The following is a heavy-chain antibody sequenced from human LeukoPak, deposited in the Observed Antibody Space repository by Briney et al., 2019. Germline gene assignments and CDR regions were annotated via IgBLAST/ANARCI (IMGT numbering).Heavy chain of an antibody. CDR3: ARARGSFPDAFDF. D-gene: IGHD1-26*01. J-gene: IGHJ3*01. V-gene: IGHV1-69*13. CDR2: ILPIFGTA. Sequence: SVKVSCKVSGSTFSSYDINWVRQAPGQGLEWMGGILPIFGTAKYTQKFQGRVAITADESTSSVYMDLSSLMSGDTAVYYCARARGSFPDAFDFWGQGTMVIVSS. CDR1: GSTFSSYD.